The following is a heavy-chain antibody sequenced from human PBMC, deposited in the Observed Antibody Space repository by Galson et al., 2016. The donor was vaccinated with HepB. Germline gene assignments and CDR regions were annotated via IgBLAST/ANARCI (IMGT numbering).Heavy chain of an antibody. V-gene: IGHV3-33*01. CDR3: VSDPRPGGQAAGSPLDF. Sequence: SLRLSCAASGFTFNFYGMNWVRQAPGKGLEWVAFIWYDGSNRIYGDSVKGRFTVSSDNSKNTLYLQMSSLRAGNPAVYYCVSDPRPGGQAAGSPLDFWGQGTLVTVSS. CDR2: IWYDGSNR. CDR1: GFTFNFYG. D-gene: IGHD6-13*01. J-gene: IGHJ4*02.